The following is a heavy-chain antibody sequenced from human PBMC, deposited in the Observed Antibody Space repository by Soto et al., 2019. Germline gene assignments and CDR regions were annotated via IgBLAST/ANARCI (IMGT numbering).Heavy chain of an antibody. D-gene: IGHD3-3*01. CDR2: ISAYNGNT. V-gene: IGHV1-18*04. Sequence: ASVEVSCKASGYTFTSYGISWVRQAPGQGLEWMGWISAYNGNTNYAQKLQGRVTMTTDTSTSTAYMELRSLRSDDTAVYYCARDTEVRFLEWLLPAAPFDYWGQGTLVTVSS. J-gene: IGHJ4*02. CDR1: GYTFTSYG. CDR3: ARDTEVRFLEWLLPAAPFDY.